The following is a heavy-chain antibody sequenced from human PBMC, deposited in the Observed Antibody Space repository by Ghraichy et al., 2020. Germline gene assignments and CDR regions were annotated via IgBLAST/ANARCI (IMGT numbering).Heavy chain of an antibody. CDR3: AKKLDGGSSNPPDY. D-gene: IGHD1-26*01. Sequence: GGSLRLSCAASGFTFSIYGMHWVRQAPGKGLEWVAVISYDGSNKYYADSVKGRFTISRDNSKNTLYLQMNSLRAEDTAVYYCAKKLDGGSSNPPDYWGQGTLVTVSS. V-gene: IGHV3-30*18. CDR2: ISYDGSNK. J-gene: IGHJ4*02. CDR1: GFTFSIYG.